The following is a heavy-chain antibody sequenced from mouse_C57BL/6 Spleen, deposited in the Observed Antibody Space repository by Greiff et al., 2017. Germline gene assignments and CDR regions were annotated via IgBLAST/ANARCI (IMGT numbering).Heavy chain of an antibody. CDR1: GYAFTSYD. CDR3: ARRTFAY. V-gene: IGHV1-85*01. J-gene: IGHJ3*01. CDR2: IYPRDGST. Sequence: VKLMESGPELVKPGASVKLSCKASGYAFTSYDINWVKQRPGQGLEWIGWIYPRDGSTKYNEKFKGKATLTVDTSSSTAYMELHSLTSEDSAVYFCARRTFAYWGQGTLVTVSA.